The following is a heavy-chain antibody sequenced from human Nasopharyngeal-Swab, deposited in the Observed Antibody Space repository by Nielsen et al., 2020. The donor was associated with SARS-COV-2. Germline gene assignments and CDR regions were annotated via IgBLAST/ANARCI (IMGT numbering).Heavy chain of an antibody. D-gene: IGHD5-24*01. V-gene: IGHV3-30*02. CDR3: AKSRDGYNYDAFHI. CDR2: TRYDGNNE. J-gene: IGHJ3*02. CDR1: GFTFSSYG. Sequence: GESLKISCGASGFTFSSYGMHWVRQAPGKGLGWVAFTRYDGNNEYYGDSVKGRFTTSRDNSKNTLYLHMSSLRTEDTAVYYCAKSRDGYNYDAFHIWGHGTMVTVSS.